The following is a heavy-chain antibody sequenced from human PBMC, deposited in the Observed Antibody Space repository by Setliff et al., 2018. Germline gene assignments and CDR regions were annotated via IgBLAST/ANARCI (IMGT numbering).Heavy chain of an antibody. J-gene: IGHJ4*02. V-gene: IGHV1-69*05. CDR3: ARGLGKGTVDY. CDR1: GGTFRSYG. D-gene: IGHD3-16*01. Sequence: ASVKVSCKASGGTFRSYGISWVRQAPGQGLEWMGGTIPMFGSANYAQKFQGRVTIITDEFTGTAYMELSSLRTEDTAVYYCARGLGKGTVDYWGQGTLVTVSS. CDR2: TIPMFGSA.